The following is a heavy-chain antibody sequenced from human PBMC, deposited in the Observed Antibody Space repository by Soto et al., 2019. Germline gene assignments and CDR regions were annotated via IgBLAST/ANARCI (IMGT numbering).Heavy chain of an antibody. Sequence: SETLSLTCAVYGGSFSGYYWSWIRQPPGKGLEWIGEINHSGSTNYNPSLKSRVTISVDTSKNQFSLKLSSVTAADTAVYYCARVGTILGVVAPYYYYYMDVWGKGTTVTVSS. CDR3: ARVGTILGVVAPYYYYYMDV. V-gene: IGHV4-34*01. D-gene: IGHD3-3*01. CDR1: GGSFSGYY. CDR2: INHSGST. J-gene: IGHJ6*03.